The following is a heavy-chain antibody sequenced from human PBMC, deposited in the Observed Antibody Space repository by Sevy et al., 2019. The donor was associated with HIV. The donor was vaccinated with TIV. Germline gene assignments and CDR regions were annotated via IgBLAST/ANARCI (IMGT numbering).Heavy chain of an antibody. CDR3: VRGPKPLRSDYGDYRGVGYYFDS. CDR1: GESFSNYY. J-gene: IGHJ4*02. CDR2: IDHSGRS. D-gene: IGHD4-17*01. V-gene: IGHV4-34*01. Sequence: SETLSLTCAVYGESFSNYYWSWIRLSPGKGLESIGEIDHSGRSDYNPPLKSRVTMSVDTSKNQFSLKLTSVTAADTAVYYCVRGPKPLRSDYGDYRGVGYYFDSWGQGTLVTVSS.